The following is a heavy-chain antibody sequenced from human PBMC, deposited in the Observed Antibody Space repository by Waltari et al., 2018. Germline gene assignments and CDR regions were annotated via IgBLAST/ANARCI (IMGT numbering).Heavy chain of an antibody. Sequence: QVQLVQSGAQRKNPRSPVKVSCKASGYTFNSYGIRGVRQAPGQGPEWMGWISSDNGNPKYAQRLQARVPMSTATSTRTAYMERGSLMSLGTTIFYCAGSRCYSGALSYSLNFDYSGQRTLLTVSS. CDR1: GYTFNSYG. CDR3: AGSRCYSGALSYSLNFDY. J-gene: IGHJ4*02. CDR2: ISSDNGNP. V-gene: IGHV1-18*01. D-gene: IGHD2-15*01.